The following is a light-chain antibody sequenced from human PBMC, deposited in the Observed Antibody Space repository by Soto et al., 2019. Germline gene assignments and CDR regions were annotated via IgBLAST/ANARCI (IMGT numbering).Light chain of an antibody. Sequence: IQVTQSPSSLSASVCDRVSIPCRASQRINSLLAWYQHTPRNAPKLLIYAASTLPSGVPSRFSGSGSGTDFTLTISSLQADDFATYYCQQRERYPSTFGGGTKVDIK. J-gene: IGKJ4*01. V-gene: IGKV1-9*01. CDR2: AAS. CDR1: QRINSL. CDR3: QQRERYPST.